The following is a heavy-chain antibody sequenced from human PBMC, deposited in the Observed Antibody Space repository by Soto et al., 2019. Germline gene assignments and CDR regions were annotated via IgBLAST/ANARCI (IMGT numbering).Heavy chain of an antibody. CDR3: AREGVHNYNEYYFDY. J-gene: IGHJ4*02. V-gene: IGHV3-21*06. CDR1: GFTFRYYA. Sequence: GGSMRLCCAASGFTFRYYALHWVRRAPGKGLEWVSSISGIRDYIRYADSVKGRFTISRDNAKTSLYLQMNSLTAEDTAVYYCAREGVHNYNEYYFDYWGQGTLVTVSS. CDR2: ISGIRDYI. D-gene: IGHD3-22*01.